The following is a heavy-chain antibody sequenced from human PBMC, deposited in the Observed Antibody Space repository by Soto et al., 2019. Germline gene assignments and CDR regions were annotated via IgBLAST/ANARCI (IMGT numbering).Heavy chain of an antibody. D-gene: IGHD1-20*01. J-gene: IGHJ4*02. Sequence: QVQLQESGPGLVKPSETLSLTCTVSGGSISSYYWSWIRQPPGKGLEWIGYIYYSGSTNYNPSLRSRVTISVETSKKQFSLKLSSVTAAETAVYYCARRYGRNFDYWGQGALATVSS. CDR2: IYYSGST. V-gene: IGHV4-59*01. CDR3: ARRYGRNFDY. CDR1: GGSISSYY.